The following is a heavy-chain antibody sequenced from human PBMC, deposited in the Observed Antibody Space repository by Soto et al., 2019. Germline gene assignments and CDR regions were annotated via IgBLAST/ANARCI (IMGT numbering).Heavy chain of an antibody. J-gene: IGHJ4*02. CDR2: ISAYNGNT. D-gene: IGHD3-10*01. Sequence: QVQLVQSGAEVKKPGASVKVSCKASGYTFTSYGISWVRQAPGQGLEWMGWISAYNGNTNYAQKLQGRVTMTTDTSTSTAYMKLRSLRSDDTAVYYCARDRSVLLWFGESQFDYWGQGTLVTVSS. V-gene: IGHV1-18*04. CDR3: ARDRSVLLWFGESQFDY. CDR1: GYTFTSYG.